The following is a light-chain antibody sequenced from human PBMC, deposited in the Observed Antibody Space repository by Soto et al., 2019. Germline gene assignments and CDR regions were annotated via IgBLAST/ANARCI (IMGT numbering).Light chain of an antibody. J-gene: IGKJ1*01. CDR3: QQYASSAT. Sequence: EIVLTQSPGTLSLSPGERATLSCRASQSVRSSYLAWYQQKPGQAPRLLIYGASSRATGIPDRFSGSGSGTDFTLTINRLEPADFAVYYCQQYASSATFGQGTKVEIK. CDR1: QSVRSSY. V-gene: IGKV3-20*01. CDR2: GAS.